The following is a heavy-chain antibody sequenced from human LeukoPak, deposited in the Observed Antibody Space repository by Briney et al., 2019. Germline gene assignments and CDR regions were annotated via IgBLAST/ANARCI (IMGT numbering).Heavy chain of an antibody. V-gene: IGHV3-7*01. D-gene: IGHD7-27*01. CDR2: IKQVGSEQ. Sequence: PGGSLRLSCAASGFTFRSYWMSWVRQAPGKGLEWVANIKQVGSEQYYVDSVKGRFTISRDNAKNSLYLQMNSLRAEDTAVYYCARDSNWGWGDAFDIWGQGTMVTVSS. CDR3: ARDSNWGWGDAFDI. CDR1: GFTFRSYW. J-gene: IGHJ3*02.